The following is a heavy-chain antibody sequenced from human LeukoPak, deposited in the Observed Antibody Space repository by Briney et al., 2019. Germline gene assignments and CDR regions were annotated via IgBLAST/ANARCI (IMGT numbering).Heavy chain of an antibody. D-gene: IGHD4-23*01. CDR1: GGTFSSYA. CDR2: IIPIFGTA. CDR3: ARDMYGGNSGGWFDP. J-gene: IGHJ5*02. V-gene: IGHV1-69*13. Sequence: GASVEVSCKASGGTFSSYAISWVRQAPGQGLEWMGGIIPIFGTANYAQKFQGRVTITADESTSTAYMELSSLRSEDTAVYYCARDMYGGNSGGWFDPWGQGTLVTVSS.